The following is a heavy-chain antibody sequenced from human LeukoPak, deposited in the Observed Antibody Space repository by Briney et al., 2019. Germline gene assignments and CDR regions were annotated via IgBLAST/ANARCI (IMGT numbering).Heavy chain of an antibody. CDR2: TQYDGIDK. J-gene: IGHJ4*01. Sequence: GGSLRLSCVASGFTFSNYGMHWVRQVPGKGLEWVAFTQYDGIDKYYADSVKGRFTISRDNSKNTLYLHMNRLRVEDTAVYYCAKDPSVVAVHFDYWGHGTLVTVSS. V-gene: IGHV3-30*02. CDR3: AKDPSVVAVHFDY. CDR1: GFTFSNYG. D-gene: IGHD2-15*01.